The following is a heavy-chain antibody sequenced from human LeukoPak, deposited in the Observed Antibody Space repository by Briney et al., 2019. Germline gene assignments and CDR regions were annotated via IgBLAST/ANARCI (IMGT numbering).Heavy chain of an antibody. Sequence: PGGSLRLSCAASGFTFSSYSMNWVRQAPGKGLEWVSSISSSSSYIYYADSVKGRFTISRDNAKNSLYLQMNSLRAEDTAVYYCANFYVWGSPENYNWGRGTLVTVSS. CDR3: ANFYVWGSPENYN. V-gene: IGHV3-21*04. CDR1: GFTFSSYS. CDR2: ISSSSSYI. D-gene: IGHD3-16*01. J-gene: IGHJ4*02.